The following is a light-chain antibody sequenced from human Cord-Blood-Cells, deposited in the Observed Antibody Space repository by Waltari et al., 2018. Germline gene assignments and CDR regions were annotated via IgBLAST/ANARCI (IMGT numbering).Light chain of an antibody. CDR2: DVS. CDR3: SSYTSSSTLV. CDR1: SSDVGGYNY. J-gene: IGLJ3*02. V-gene: IGLV2-14*03. Sequence: QSALTQPASVSGSPGQSITISCTGTSSDVGGYNYVSWYQQHPAKAPQLMIYDVSNRPAGVSNRFSGSKSGNTASLTIAGLQAEDEADYYCSSYTSSSTLVFGGGTKLTVL.